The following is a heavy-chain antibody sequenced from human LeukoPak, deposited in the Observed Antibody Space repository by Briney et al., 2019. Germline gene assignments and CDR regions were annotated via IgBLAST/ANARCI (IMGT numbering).Heavy chain of an antibody. J-gene: IGHJ4*02. Sequence: PGGSLRLSCAASGFTFSSYGMHWVRQAPGKGLEWVAVIWYDGSNKYYADSVKGRFTISRDNSKNTLYLQMNSLRAEDTAVYYCARDQERDYGSGSYSDYWGQGTLVTVSS. CDR2: IWYDGSNK. CDR3: ARDQERDYGSGSYSDY. D-gene: IGHD3-10*01. CDR1: GFTFSSYG. V-gene: IGHV3-33*01.